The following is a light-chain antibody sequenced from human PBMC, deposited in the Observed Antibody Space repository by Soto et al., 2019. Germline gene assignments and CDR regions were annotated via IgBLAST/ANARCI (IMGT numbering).Light chain of an antibody. CDR3: QQYATSPLT. CDR2: GAS. Sequence: TVLTQSPGTLSVSPGERASLSCRASQSVSINLAWYQQKPGQAPRLLIYGASTRATGIPARFSGSGSGTVFTLTIERVEAEDFAVYHCQQYATSPLTFGGGTTLEIK. V-gene: IGKV3-15*01. J-gene: IGKJ4*01. CDR1: QSVSIN.